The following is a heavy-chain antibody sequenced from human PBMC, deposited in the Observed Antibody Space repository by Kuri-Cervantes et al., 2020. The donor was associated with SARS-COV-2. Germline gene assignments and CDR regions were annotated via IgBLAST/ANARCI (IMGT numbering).Heavy chain of an antibody. D-gene: IGHD3-16*01. J-gene: IGHJ4*02. CDR3: AKAAYYDYVPDY. Sequence: GGSLRLPCAASGFTFSSYAMSWVRQAPGKGLEWVSAISGSGGSTYYADSVKGRFTISRDNSKNTLYPQMNSLRAENTAVYYCAKAAYYDYVPDYWGQGTLVTVSS. V-gene: IGHV3-23*01. CDR1: GFTFSSYA. CDR2: ISGSGGST.